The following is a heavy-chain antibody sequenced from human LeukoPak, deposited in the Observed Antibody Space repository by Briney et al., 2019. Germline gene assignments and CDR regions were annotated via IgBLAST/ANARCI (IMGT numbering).Heavy chain of an antibody. CDR3: TKGVGGNIDY. V-gene: IGHV3-23*01. CDR1: GFTFSGYT. Sequence: GRSLRLSCAGSGFTFSGYTIHWVRQAPGKGLEWVSAISGSGSTTYYVDSVKGRFTISRDNSKNTLYLQMNSLRAEDTAVYYCTKGVGGNIDYWGQGTLVTVSS. D-gene: IGHD1-26*01. J-gene: IGHJ4*02. CDR2: ISGSGSTT.